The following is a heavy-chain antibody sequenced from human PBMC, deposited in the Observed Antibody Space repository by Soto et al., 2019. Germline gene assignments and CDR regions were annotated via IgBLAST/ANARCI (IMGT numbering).Heavy chain of an antibody. CDR1: GFTFSSYA. D-gene: IGHD2-2*01. J-gene: IGHJ6*02. CDR3: ASCISTSCYLRWVSYGMDV. CDR2: ISYDGSNK. V-gene: IGHV3-30-3*01. Sequence: QVQLVESGGGVVQPGRSLRLSCAASGFTFSSYAMHWVRQAPGKGLEWVAVISYDGSNKYYADSVQGRFTISRDNSKNTLYLQMNILRAEDTAVYYCASCISTSCYLRWVSYGMDVWGQGTTVTVSS.